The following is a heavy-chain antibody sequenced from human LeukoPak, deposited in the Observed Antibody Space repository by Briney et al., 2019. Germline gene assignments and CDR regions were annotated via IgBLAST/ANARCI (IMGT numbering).Heavy chain of an antibody. V-gene: IGHV3-7*01. CDR3: ARWDGDYEGAEWFDP. D-gene: IGHD4-17*01. CDR1: GFSFSSYW. J-gene: IGHJ5*02. Sequence: GGSLRLSCAASGFSFSSYWMSWVRQAPGKGLEWVANIKQDGSEKYYVDSVKGRFTISRDNAKNSLYLQMNSLRAEDTAVYYCARWDGDYEGAEWFDPWGQGTLVTVSS. CDR2: IKQDGSEK.